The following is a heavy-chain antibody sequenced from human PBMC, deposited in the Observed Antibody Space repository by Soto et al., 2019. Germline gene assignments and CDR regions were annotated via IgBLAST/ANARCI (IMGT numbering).Heavy chain of an antibody. J-gene: IGHJ5*02. V-gene: IGHV4-31*03. CDR1: GGSISSGGYY. CDR3: ARSYTATTEANWFDP. D-gene: IGHD4-4*01. CDR2: IYYSGST. Sequence: QVQLQESGPGLVKTSQTLSLTCTVSGGSISSGGYYWSWIRQHPGKGLEWIGYIYYSGSTYFNPSLKSRVTISVDTSKNQFSLKVSSVTAADTAVYYCARSYTATTEANWFDPWGQGTLVTVSS.